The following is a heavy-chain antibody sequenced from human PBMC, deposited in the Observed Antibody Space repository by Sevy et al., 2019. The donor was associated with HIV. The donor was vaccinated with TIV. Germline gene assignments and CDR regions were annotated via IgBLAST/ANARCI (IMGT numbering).Heavy chain of an antibody. CDR2: IYYSGNT. V-gene: IGHV4-39*01. J-gene: IGHJ1*01. D-gene: IGHD2-15*01. CDR1: GGSISSSSYY. CDR3: ATRLGYCSGSSCYPPEYFHH. Sequence: SETLSLTCIVSGGSISSSSYYWGWIRQPPGKGLEWIGSIYYSGNTYYNPSLKGRVTISGDTCKKQFSLKLSSVTAADTAVYYCATRLGYCSGSSCYPPEYFHHWGQGTLVTVSS.